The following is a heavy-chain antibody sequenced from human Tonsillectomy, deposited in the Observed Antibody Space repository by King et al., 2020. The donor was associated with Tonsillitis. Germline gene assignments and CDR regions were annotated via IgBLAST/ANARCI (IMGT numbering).Heavy chain of an antibody. Sequence: VQLQQWGAGLLKPSETLSRPCAVYSGSFSDYYWSWIRQPPGKGLEWIGEINHGGSTNYNSSLKSRVLISVDTSREHFSLNLNSVTAADTAVYYCAREGRAEGRNSGAFDVWGQGTMVTVS. CDR1: SGSFSDYY. CDR2: INHGGST. J-gene: IGHJ3*01. CDR3: AREGRAEGRNSGAFDV. D-gene: IGHD6-19*01. V-gene: IGHV4-34*01.